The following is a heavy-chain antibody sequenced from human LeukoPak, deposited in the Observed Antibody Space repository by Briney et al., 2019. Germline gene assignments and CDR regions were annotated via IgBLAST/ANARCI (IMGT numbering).Heavy chain of an antibody. D-gene: IGHD2-2*01. J-gene: IGHJ5*02. CDR1: GFTVSSNY. Sequence: GGSLRLSCAASGFTVSSNYMSWVRQAPGKGLEWVSVIYSDGSTYYADSVKGRFTISRDNSKNTLHLQMNSLRAEDTAVYYCAKDQIRRGYCSSTSCYGPWFDPWGQGTLVTVFS. CDR3: AKDQIRRGYCSSTSCYGPWFDP. V-gene: IGHV3-66*01. CDR2: IYSDGST.